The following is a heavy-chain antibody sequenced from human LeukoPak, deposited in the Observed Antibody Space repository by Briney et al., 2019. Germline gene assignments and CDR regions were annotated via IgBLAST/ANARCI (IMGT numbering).Heavy chain of an antibody. CDR2: FDPEDGET. D-gene: IGHD1-1*01. J-gene: IGHJ3*02. V-gene: IGHV1-24*01. CDR1: GYTLTELS. CDR3: ATSSPTTGTTWPHPDAFDI. Sequence: ASVKVSCKVSGYTLTELSMHWVRQAPGKGLEWMGGFDPEDGETIYAQKFQGRVTMTEDTSTDTAYMELSSLRSEDTAVYYCATSSPTTGTTWPHPDAFDIWGQGTMVTVSS.